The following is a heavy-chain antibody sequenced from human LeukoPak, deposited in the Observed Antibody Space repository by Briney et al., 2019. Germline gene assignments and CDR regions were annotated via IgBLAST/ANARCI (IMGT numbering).Heavy chain of an antibody. Sequence: SVKVSRKASGYNFTSYGISWVRQAPGQGLEWMGGIIPIFGTANYAQKFQGRVTITADESTSTAYMELSSLRSEDTAVYYCARAAYSSDESTRFDYWGQGTLVTVSS. CDR2: IIPIFGTA. J-gene: IGHJ4*02. D-gene: IGHD6-19*01. CDR1: GYNFTSYG. CDR3: ARAAYSSDESTRFDY. V-gene: IGHV1-69*13.